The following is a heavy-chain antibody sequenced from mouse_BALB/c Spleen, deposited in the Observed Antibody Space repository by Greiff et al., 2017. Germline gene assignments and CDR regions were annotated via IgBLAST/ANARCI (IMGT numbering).Heavy chain of an antibody. CDR2: ISYSGST. J-gene: IGHJ3*01. D-gene: IGHD2-2*01. CDR1: GDSITSGY. Sequence: EVKVEESGPSLVKPSQTLSLTCSVTGDSITSGYWNWIRKFPGNKLEYMGYISYSGSTYYNPSLKSRISITRDTSKNQYYLQLNSVTTEDTATYYCARGGGHDPFAYWGQGTLVTVSA. V-gene: IGHV3-8*02. CDR3: ARGGGHDPFAY.